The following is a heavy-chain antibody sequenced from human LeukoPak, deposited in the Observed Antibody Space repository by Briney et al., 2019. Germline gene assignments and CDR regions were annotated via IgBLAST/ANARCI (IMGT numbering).Heavy chain of an antibody. CDR1: GGSISNYY. Sequence: PSETLSLTCSVSGGSISNYYWSWIRQPPGKGLEWIGYIYYSGSTNYNPSLKSRVTISVDTSKSQFSLKLRSVTAADTAVYYCAREGKNWYGYWHYWGQGTLVTVSS. D-gene: IGHD1-1*01. CDR2: IYYSGST. CDR3: AREGKNWYGYWHY. V-gene: IGHV4-59*01. J-gene: IGHJ4*02.